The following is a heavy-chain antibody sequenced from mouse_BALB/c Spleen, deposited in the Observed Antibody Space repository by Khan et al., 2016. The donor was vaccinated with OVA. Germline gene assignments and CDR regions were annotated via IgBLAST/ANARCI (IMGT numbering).Heavy chain of an antibody. D-gene: IGHD1-1*01. CDR2: ISGDSNTI. V-gene: IGHV5-17*02. CDR1: GFTFNSYG. J-gene: IGHJ2*01. Sequence: EVELVESGGGLVQPGRSQKLSCAASGFTFNSYGMHWVRQAPEKGLEWVAYISGDSNTIYYADTVKGRFTISRDNPKNTLFLQMTSLMSEDTAMYYCATSDIYGYYFDYWGPGTTLTVS. CDR3: ATSDIYGYYFDY.